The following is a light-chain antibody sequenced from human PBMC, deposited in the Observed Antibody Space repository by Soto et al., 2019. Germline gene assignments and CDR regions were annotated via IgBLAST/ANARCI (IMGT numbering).Light chain of an antibody. CDR1: SSNIGSNY. J-gene: IGLJ2*01. CDR2: RNN. Sequence: QSVLTQPPSASGTPGQRVTISCSGSSSNIGSNYVYWYHQLPGTAPKLVIYRNNQRPSGVPDRISGSKSGTSASLAISGLRSEDEADYYCAAWDDSLSGLVFGRGTQLTV. V-gene: IGLV1-47*01. CDR3: AAWDDSLSGLV.